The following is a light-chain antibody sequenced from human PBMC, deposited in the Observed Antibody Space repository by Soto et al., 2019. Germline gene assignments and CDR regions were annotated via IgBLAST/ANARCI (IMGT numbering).Light chain of an antibody. V-gene: IGLV2-14*01. Sequence: QSALAQPASVSGSPGQSITISCTGTNNDIGSDFNSVSWYQQHPGKAPKLMIYEVTNRPSGVSSRFSGSKSGNTASLTISGLRAEDEADYYCSSYTVDVAPYVFGTGTKVTVL. J-gene: IGLJ1*01. CDR1: NNDIGSDFNS. CDR2: EVT. CDR3: SSYTVDVAPYV.